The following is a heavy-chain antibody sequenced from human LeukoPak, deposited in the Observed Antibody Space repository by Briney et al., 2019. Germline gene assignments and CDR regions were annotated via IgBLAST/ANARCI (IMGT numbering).Heavy chain of an antibody. V-gene: IGHV1-18*01. CDR2: ISAYNGNT. D-gene: IGHD3-10*01. J-gene: IGHJ5*02. CDR1: GGTFSSYA. CDR3: ARDRVTMVRGVTPSPYNWFDP. Sequence: GASVKVSCKASGGTFSSYAISWVRQAPGQGLEWMGWISAYNGNTNYAQKLQGRVTMTTDTSTSTAYMELRSLRSDDTAVYYCARDRVTMVRGVTPSPYNWFDPWGQGTLVTVSS.